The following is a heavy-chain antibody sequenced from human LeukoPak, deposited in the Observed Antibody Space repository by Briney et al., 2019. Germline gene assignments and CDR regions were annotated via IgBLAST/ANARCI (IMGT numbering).Heavy chain of an antibody. CDR1: GFTFSSYE. CDR3: ARLRSSGYYYAIFDY. D-gene: IGHD3-22*01. V-gene: IGHV3-48*03. CDR2: ISSSGSTI. Sequence: PGGSLRLSCAASGFTFSSYEMNWVRQAPGKGLEWVSYISSSGSTIYYADSVKGRFTISRDNAKNSLYLQMNSLRAEDTAVYYCARLRSSGYYYAIFDYWGQGTLVTASS. J-gene: IGHJ4*02.